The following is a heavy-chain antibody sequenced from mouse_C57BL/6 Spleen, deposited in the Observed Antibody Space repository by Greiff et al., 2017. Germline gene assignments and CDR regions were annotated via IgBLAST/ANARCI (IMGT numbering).Heavy chain of an antibody. CDR2: IDPSDSYT. D-gene: IGHD2-5*01. J-gene: IGHJ3*01. CDR1: GYTFTSYW. CDR3: AREGYSNPSY. V-gene: IGHV1-50*01. Sequence: QVQLQQPGAELVKPGASVKLSCKASGYTFTSYWMQWVKQRPGQGLEWIGEIDPSDSYTNYNQKFKGKATLTVDTSSSTAYMQLSSLTSEDSAVYYCAREGYSNPSYWGQGTLVTVSA.